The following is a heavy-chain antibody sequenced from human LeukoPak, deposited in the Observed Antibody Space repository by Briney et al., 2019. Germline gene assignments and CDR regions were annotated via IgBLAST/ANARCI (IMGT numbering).Heavy chain of an antibody. CDR3: ARGPGTVGLSP. V-gene: IGHV4-34*01. D-gene: IGHD1/OR15-1a*01. Sequence: SETLSLTCNVPGTSFTHYYWSWIRQTPQKGLEWLGQINHSGDTSYNPSLRSRITLSVDRSKNQFSLKVTSVTAADTGVYYCARGPGTVGLSPWGQGTLVTVSS. J-gene: IGHJ5*02. CDR2: INHSGDT. CDR1: GTSFTHYY.